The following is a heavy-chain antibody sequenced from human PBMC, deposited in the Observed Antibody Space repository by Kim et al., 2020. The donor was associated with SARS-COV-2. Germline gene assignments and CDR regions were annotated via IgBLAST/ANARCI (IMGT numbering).Heavy chain of an antibody. Sequence: GGSLRLSCVTSGFTFEDYAMNWVRQAPGKGLEWVFLISADGTSQYYSDSVKGRFTISRDNSQNSLSLQMNSLRPEDTALYSCVTDFYDFIWGTSPSDAFNIWGRGTMVTVSS. V-gene: IGHV3-43*02. CDR3: VTDFYDFIWGTSPSDAFNI. J-gene: IGHJ3*02. CDR2: ISADGTSQ. CDR1: GFTFEDYA. D-gene: IGHD3-16*01.